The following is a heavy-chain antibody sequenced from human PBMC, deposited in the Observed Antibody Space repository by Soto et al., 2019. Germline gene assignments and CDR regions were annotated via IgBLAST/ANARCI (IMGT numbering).Heavy chain of an antibody. D-gene: IGHD3-10*01. J-gene: IGHJ4*02. CDR1: RFTFSSYW. CDR2: IKQDGSEK. Sequence: GESLKISCAASRFTFSSYWMSWVRQAPGKVLEWVANIKQDGSEKYYVDSVKGRFTISRDNAENSLYLQMNSLRAEDTAVYYCARGHYYGPFRFEYWGQGTMVTVSS. V-gene: IGHV3-7*03. CDR3: ARGHYYGPFRFEY.